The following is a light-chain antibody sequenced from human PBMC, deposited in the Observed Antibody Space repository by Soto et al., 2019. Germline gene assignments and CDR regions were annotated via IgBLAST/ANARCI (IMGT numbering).Light chain of an antibody. CDR2: TVS. J-gene: IGKJ1*01. CDR3: MQGTYWPPT. Sequence: DVVMTQSPPSLPVTLGQPASISCRSSQSVVYSDGNAYLNWFPQRPGQSPRRLIYTVSNRDSGVPDRFRSGGSGTDFALKISSVEAEDVGIYYCMQGTYWPPTFGHGTKVQI. CDR1: QSVVYSDGNAY. V-gene: IGKV2-30*01.